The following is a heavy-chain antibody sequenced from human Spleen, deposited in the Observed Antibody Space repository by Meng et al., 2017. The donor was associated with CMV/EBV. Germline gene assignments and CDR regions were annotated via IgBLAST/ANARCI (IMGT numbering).Heavy chain of an antibody. J-gene: IGHJ3*02. CDR2: IQYDGSNK. CDR3: AKVRAFRYCSSTSRYSGAFDI. V-gene: IGHV3-30*02. D-gene: IGHD2-2*02. CDR1: GFTFSSYG. Sequence: GGSLRLSCAASGFTFSSYGMHWVRQAPGKGLEWVTFIQYDGSNKYYEDSVKGRFTISRDNSKNTLYLQMNSLRAEDTAVYYCAKVRAFRYCSSTSRYSGAFDIWGQGTMVTVSS.